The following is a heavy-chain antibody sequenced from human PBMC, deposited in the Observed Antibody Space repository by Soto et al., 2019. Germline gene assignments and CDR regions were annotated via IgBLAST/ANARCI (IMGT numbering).Heavy chain of an antibody. CDR1: GGTFSSYA. CDR3: ATSMGIAVAGDFDY. J-gene: IGHJ4*02. CDR2: IIPICGTA. D-gene: IGHD6-19*01. Sequence: SVKGSCKASGGTFSSYAISWVRQAPGQGLEWMGGIIPICGTANYAQKFQGRVTITADESTRTAYMELSSLRSDDTAVYYCATSMGIAVAGDFDYWGQGTLVPLSS. V-gene: IGHV1-69*13.